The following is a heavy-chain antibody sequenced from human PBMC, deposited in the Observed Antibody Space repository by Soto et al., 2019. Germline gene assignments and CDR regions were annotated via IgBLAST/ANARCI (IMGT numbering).Heavy chain of an antibody. CDR1: GGTFSSYA. CDR3: ASIRGEQQGNNAFDI. Sequence: SVKVSCKSSGGTFSSYAISWVRQAPGQGLEWMGGIIPIFGTANYAQKFQGRVTITADKSTSTAYMELSSLRSEDTAVYYCASIRGEQQGNNAFDIWGQGTMVTVSS. J-gene: IGHJ3*02. CDR2: IIPIFGTA. D-gene: IGHD3-16*01. V-gene: IGHV1-69*06.